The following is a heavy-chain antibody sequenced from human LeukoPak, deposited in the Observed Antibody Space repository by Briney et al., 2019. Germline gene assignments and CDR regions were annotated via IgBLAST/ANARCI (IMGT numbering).Heavy chain of an antibody. V-gene: IGHV1-8*01. J-gene: IGHJ4*02. Sequence: ASVKVSCKASGYTFTSYDINWVRQATGQGLEWMGWMNPNSGNTGYAQKFQGRVTMTRNTSISTAYMELSSLRSEDTAVYYCARGLAQDYYDSSSYYDYWGQGTLVTVSS. CDR1: GYTFTSYD. CDR2: MNPNSGNT. CDR3: ARGLAQDYYDSSSYYDY. D-gene: IGHD3-22*01.